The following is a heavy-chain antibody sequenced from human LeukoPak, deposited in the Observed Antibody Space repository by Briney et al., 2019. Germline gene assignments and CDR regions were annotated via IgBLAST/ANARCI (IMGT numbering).Heavy chain of an antibody. J-gene: IGHJ6*03. D-gene: IGHD3-3*01. CDR2: ISYDGSNK. Sequence: GGSLRLSCAASGFTLSSYAMHWVRQAPGKGLEWVAVISYDGSNKYYADSVKGRFTISRDNSKNTLYLQMNSLRAEDTAVYYCARGPFTIFGPSYYYMDVWGKGTTVTVSS. CDR1: GFTLSSYA. CDR3: ARGPFTIFGPSYYYMDV. V-gene: IGHV3-30-3*01.